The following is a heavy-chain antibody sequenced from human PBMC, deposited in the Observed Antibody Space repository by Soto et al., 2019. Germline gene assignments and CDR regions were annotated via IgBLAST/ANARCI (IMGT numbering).Heavy chain of an antibody. J-gene: IGHJ6*02. CDR2: IYPFDSDT. CDR1: EYPFTSPW. D-gene: IGHD6-13*01. V-gene: IGHV5-51*01. CDR3: AKLSTSPSKDLSFSYFSIAV. Sequence: SLTLSCEGSEYPFTSPWSGWVRLMPGKGLEWMGIIYPFDSDTRYSPSFRGRVTISADRSITTAYLQWSSLKASDTAMYFCAKLSTSPSKDLSFSYFSIAVWRPGTTVTVS.